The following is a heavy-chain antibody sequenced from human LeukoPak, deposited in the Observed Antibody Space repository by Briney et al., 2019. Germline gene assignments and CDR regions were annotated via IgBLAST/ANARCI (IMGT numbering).Heavy chain of an antibody. D-gene: IGHD6-13*01. V-gene: IGHV3-73*01. Sequence: GGSLRLSCAASGFTFSGSAMHWVRQASGKGLEWVGRIRSKANSYATAYAASVKGRFTISRDDSKNTAYLQMNSLKTEDTAVYYCTRKAAAGTNVWGQGTLVTVSS. CDR3: TRKAAAGTNV. J-gene: IGHJ4*02. CDR1: GFTFSGSA. CDR2: IRSKANSYAT.